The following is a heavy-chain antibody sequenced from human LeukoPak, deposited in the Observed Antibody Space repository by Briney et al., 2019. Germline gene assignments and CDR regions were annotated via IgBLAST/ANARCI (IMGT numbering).Heavy chain of an antibody. CDR1: GGTFSSYA. V-gene: IGHV1-69*04. J-gene: IGHJ6*02. CDR2: IIPILGIA. Sequence: GASVKVSCKASGGTFSSYAISWVRQAPGQGLEWMGRIIPILGIANYAQKFQGRVTITADKSTSTAYMELSSLRSEDTAVYYCVRGSDGYYYGMDVWGQGTTVTVSS. CDR3: VRGSDGYYYGMDV. D-gene: IGHD5-24*01.